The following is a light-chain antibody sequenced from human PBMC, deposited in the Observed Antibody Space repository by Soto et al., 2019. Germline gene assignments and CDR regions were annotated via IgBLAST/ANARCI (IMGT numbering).Light chain of an antibody. CDR1: QSVLYSSNNKNY. J-gene: IGKJ4*01. CDR3: QQYHCARPRT. V-gene: IGKV4-1*01. Sequence: DIVMTQSPDSLAVSLGERATINCKSSQSVLYSSNNKNYFAWYQQKPGQPPKLLIYWASTRESGIPDRFSGSGSARYFTLTISTLQAEDVAVDYCQQYHCARPRTFRGGTKVEI. CDR2: WAS.